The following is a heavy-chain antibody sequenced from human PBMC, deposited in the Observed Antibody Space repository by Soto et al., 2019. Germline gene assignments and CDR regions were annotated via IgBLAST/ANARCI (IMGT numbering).Heavy chain of an antibody. V-gene: IGHV4-59*01. CDR1: GGSISSYY. CDR3: ARDPGIAARPGYNYFDY. J-gene: IGHJ4*02. D-gene: IGHD6-6*01. Sequence: SETLSLTCTVSGGSISSYYWSWIRQPPGKGLEWIGYIYYSGSTNYNPSLKSRVTISVDTSKNQFSLKLSSVTAADTAVYYCARDPGIAARPGYNYFDYWGQGTLVTVSS. CDR2: IYYSGST.